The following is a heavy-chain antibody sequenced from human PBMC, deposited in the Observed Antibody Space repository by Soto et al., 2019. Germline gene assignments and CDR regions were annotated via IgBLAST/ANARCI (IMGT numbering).Heavy chain of an antibody. D-gene: IGHD4-17*01. V-gene: IGHV3-33*03. Sequence: QVQLVESGGGLVQPGRSLRLSCVVSGFTFSYYGMHWVRQAPGKGLEWVADIWYDGSGQRYAGSVQGRFTISRDNSKNTLYLQRNSLRVEDTAVYYCAKDEVSRKYYGHSLDVWGQGTTVTVSS. CDR3: AKDEVSRKYYGHSLDV. CDR1: GFTFSYYG. J-gene: IGHJ6*02. CDR2: IWYDGSGQ.